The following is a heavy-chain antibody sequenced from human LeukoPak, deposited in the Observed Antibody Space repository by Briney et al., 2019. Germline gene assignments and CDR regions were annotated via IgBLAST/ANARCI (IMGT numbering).Heavy chain of an antibody. J-gene: IGHJ4*02. CDR1: GGSISSGGYY. Sequence: SETLSLTCTVSGGSISSGGYYWSWIRQHPGKGLGWIGYIYYSGSTYYNPSLKSRVTISVDTSKNQFSLKLSSVTAADTAVYYCARGHYYDSSGYPYYFDYWGQGTLVTVSS. V-gene: IGHV4-31*03. CDR3: ARGHYYDSSGYPYYFDY. CDR2: IYYSGST. D-gene: IGHD3-22*01.